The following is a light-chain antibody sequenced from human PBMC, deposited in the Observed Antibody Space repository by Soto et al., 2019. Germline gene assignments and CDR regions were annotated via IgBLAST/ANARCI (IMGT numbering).Light chain of an antibody. V-gene: IGKV1-39*01. Sequence: EIQMTQSPSSMSTSVGERVNITCRASQSISSYLNWYQQKPGKAPKLLIYAASSLQSGVPSRFSGSGSGTDFTLTISSLQPEDFATYYCQQSYSTPLTFGGGTKVDIK. CDR1: QSISSY. CDR3: QQSYSTPLT. J-gene: IGKJ4*01. CDR2: AAS.